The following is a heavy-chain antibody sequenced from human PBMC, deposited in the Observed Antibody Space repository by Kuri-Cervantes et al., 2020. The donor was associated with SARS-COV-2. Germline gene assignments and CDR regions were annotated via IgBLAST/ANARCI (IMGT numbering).Heavy chain of an antibody. CDR1: GFTFSSYS. V-gene: IGHV3-NL1*01. Sequence: GGSLRLSCAASGFTFSSYSMNWVRQAPGKGLEWVSVIYSGGSTYYADSVKGRFTISRDNSKNTLYLQMNSLRAEDTAVYYCAKDPVYYYYMDVWGKGTTVTVSS. CDR2: IYSGGST. CDR3: AKDPVYYYYMDV. J-gene: IGHJ6*03.